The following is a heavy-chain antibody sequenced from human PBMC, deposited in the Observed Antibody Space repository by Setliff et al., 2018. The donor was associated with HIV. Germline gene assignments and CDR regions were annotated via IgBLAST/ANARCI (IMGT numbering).Heavy chain of an antibody. CDR3: AKGDSFVYSYVYPDY. CDR2: ITSNLRYI. J-gene: IGHJ4*02. Sequence: GGSLRLSCAASGFTFSSYTMMWVRQAPGKGLEWVSSITSNLRYIYADSVKGRFTISRDNTRNSLYLQMNSLRAEDTALYYCAKGDSFVYSYVYPDYWGQGTLVTVSS. V-gene: IGHV3-21*01. CDR1: GFTFSSYT. D-gene: IGHD3-22*01.